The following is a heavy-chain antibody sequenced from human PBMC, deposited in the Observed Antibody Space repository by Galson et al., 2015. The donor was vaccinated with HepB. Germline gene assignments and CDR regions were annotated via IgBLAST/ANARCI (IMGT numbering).Heavy chain of an antibody. Sequence: SLRLSCAASGFTFSSYGMHWVRQAPGKGLEWVAVIWYDGSNKYYADSVKGRFTISRDNSKNTLYLQMNSLRAEDTAVYYCARDFARDTFEDVYDYWGQGTLVTVSS. CDR3: ARDFARDTFEDVYDY. D-gene: IGHD5/OR15-5a*01. CDR1: GFTFSSYG. V-gene: IGHV3-33*08. CDR2: IWYDGSNK. J-gene: IGHJ4*02.